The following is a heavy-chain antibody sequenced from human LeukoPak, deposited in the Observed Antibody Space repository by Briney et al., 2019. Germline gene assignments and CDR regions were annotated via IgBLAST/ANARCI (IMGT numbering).Heavy chain of an antibody. CDR1: GYSISSTYY. D-gene: IGHD2-15*01. CDR3: ARIERQFCSGGVCYSDY. J-gene: IGHJ4*02. V-gene: IGHV4-38-2*02. CDR2: IYYSGST. Sequence: SETLSLTCTVSGYSISSTYYWGWIRQPPRKGLEWIGNIYYSGSTYYNPSLKSRVTISVDTSKNQFSLKLSSVTAADTAVYYCARIERQFCSGGVCYSDYWGRGTLVTVSS.